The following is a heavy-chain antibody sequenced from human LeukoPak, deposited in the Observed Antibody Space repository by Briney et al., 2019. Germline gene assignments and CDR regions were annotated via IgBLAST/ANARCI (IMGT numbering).Heavy chain of an antibody. CDR1: GFTFSSYD. Sequence: PGGSLRLSCAASGFTFSSYDMHWVRQATGKGLEWVSAIGTAGDTYYPGSVKGRFTISRENAKNSLYLQMSSLRAGDTAVYYCARGTRFVVVPAAHPNYGMDVWGQGTTVTVSS. V-gene: IGHV3-13*01. D-gene: IGHD2-2*01. CDR2: IGTAGDT. J-gene: IGHJ6*02. CDR3: ARGTRFVVVPAAHPNYGMDV.